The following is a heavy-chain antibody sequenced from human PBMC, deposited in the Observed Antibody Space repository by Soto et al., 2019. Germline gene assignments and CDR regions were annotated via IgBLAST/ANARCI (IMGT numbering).Heavy chain of an antibody. V-gene: IGHV3-30*03. D-gene: IGHD3-22*01. Sequence: HPGGSLRLSCAASGFTFSSYGMHWVRQAPGKGLEWVAVISYDGSNKYYADSVKGRFTISRDNSKNTLYLQMNSLRAEDTAVYYCATGRPEYYYDSSGYYYWGQGTLVTVSS. CDR2: ISYDGSNK. J-gene: IGHJ4*02. CDR3: ATGRPEYYYDSSGYYY. CDR1: GFTFSSYG.